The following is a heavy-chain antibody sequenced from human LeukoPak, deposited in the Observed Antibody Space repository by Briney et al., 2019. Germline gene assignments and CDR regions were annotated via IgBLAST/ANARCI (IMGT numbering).Heavy chain of an antibody. CDR1: GFTFGDYA. D-gene: IGHD2-15*01. CDR3: SRGLVVAATFY. V-gene: IGHV3-49*03. J-gene: IGHJ4*02. CDR2: IKGKAYGGTT. Sequence: GGSLRLSCTTSGFTFGDYAVSWFRQAPGKGLEWVGFIKGKAYGGTTEYAASVKGRFTISRDDSKGIAYLQMSSLKTEDTAVYYCSRGLVVAATFYWGQGTLVTVSS.